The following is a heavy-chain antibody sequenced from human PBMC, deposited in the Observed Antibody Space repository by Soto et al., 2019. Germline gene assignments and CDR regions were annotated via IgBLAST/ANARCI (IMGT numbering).Heavy chain of an antibody. CDR2: IYYSGST. J-gene: IGHJ4*02. D-gene: IGHD6-6*01. Sequence: SETLSLTCTVSGGSISSYYWGWIRQPPGKGLEWIGYIYYSGSTNYNPSLKSRVTISVDTSKNHFSLKLSSVTAADTAVYYCAREVGSSSSGFDYWGQGTLVTVSS. V-gene: IGHV4-59*01. CDR1: GGSISSYY. CDR3: AREVGSSSSGFDY.